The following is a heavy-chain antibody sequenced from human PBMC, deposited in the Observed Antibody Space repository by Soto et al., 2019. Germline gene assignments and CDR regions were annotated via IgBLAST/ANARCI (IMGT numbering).Heavy chain of an antibody. J-gene: IGHJ6*02. CDR1: GGSISSGGYY. V-gene: IGHV4-31*03. Sequence: SETLSLTCTVSGGSISSGGYYWSWIRQHPGKGLEWIGYIYYSGSTYYNPSLKSRVTISVDTSKNQFSLKLSSVTAADTAVYYCARDSDWERDYYYYYGMDVWRQGTTDTVSS. CDR3: ARDSDWERDYYYYYGMDV. CDR2: IYYSGST. D-gene: IGHD3-9*01.